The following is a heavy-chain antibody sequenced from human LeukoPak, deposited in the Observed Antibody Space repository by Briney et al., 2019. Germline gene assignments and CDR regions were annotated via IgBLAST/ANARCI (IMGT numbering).Heavy chain of an antibody. D-gene: IGHD2-15*01. CDR3: AKDLASRYCSGGSCYGWFDP. J-gene: IGHJ5*02. CDR1: GFTFSSYA. CDR2: ISGSGGST. Sequence: GGSLRLSCAASGFTFSSYAMSWVRQAPGKGLEWVSAISGSGGSTYYADSVKGRFIISRDNSKNTLYLQMNSLRAEDTAVYYCAKDLASRYCSGGSCYGWFDPWGQGTLVTVSS. V-gene: IGHV3-23*01.